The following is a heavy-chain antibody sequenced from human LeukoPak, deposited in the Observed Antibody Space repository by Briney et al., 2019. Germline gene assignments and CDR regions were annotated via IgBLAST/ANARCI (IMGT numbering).Heavy chain of an antibody. D-gene: IGHD3-16*01. J-gene: IGHJ4*02. CDR2: ISDSGNS. V-gene: IGHV4-59*04. Sequence: PGGSLRLSCAASGFTFSRHWMTWIRQPPGKGLVWIGKISDSGNSYYSPSLRSRVTISIDTSKNQFSLKLSPVTATDTAVYYCARGEKVLDYFDYWGQGTLVTVSS. CDR1: GFTFSRHW. CDR3: ARGEKVLDYFDY.